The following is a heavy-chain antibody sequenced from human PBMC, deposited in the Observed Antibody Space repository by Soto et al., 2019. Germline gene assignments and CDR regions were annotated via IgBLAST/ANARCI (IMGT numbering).Heavy chain of an antibody. CDR1: GGTFSSYA. CDR2: IIPIFGTA. V-gene: IGHV1-69*13. D-gene: IGHD3-22*01. J-gene: IGHJ4*02. Sequence: GASVKVSCKASGGTFSSYAISWVRQAPGQGLEWMGGIIPIFGTANYAQKFQGRVTITADESTSTAYMELSSLRSEDTAVYYCARLILTYYYDSSGYFFDYWGQGTLVTVSS. CDR3: ARLILTYYYDSSGYFFDY.